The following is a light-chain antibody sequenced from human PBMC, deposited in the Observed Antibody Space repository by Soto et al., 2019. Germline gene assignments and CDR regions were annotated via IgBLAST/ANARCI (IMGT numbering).Light chain of an antibody. V-gene: IGKV1-5*03. CDR3: QHYNSFSRT. J-gene: IGKJ1*01. CDR2: KAA. Sequence: IQTTQSPSTLSASVGDRVTITCRASQSISSWLAWYQQKPGKAPKLLIYKAANLADEVPSRFAGSGSGTDFTLTITHLQPDDFATYYCQHYNSFSRTFGQGTKVDI. CDR1: QSISSW.